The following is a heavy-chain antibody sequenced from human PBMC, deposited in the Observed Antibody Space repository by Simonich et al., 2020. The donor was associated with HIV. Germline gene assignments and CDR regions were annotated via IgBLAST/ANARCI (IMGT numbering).Heavy chain of an antibody. J-gene: IGHJ3*02. CDR3: ATRAGAGFDI. D-gene: IGHD3-10*01. Sequence: QLQLQESGPGLVKPSETLSLTCAVSGYSISSGYYWGWIRQPPGKGLAWIGNIYHSGSTYYNPALKSRVTMSVDTSKNQFSLKLSSVTAADTAMYYCATRAGAGFDIWGQGTMVTVSS. CDR2: IYHSGST. CDR1: GYSISSGYY. V-gene: IGHV4-38-2*01.